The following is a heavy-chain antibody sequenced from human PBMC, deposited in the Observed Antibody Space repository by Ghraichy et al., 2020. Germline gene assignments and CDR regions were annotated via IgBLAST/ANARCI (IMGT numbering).Heavy chain of an antibody. Sequence: ASVKVSCKASGYTFTGYYMHWVRQAPGQGLEWMGWINPNSGGTNYAQKFQGRVTMTRDTSISTAYMELSRLRSDDTAVYYCAAAAPRVVIIGYYYYYGMDVWGQGTTVTVSS. J-gene: IGHJ6*02. CDR3: AAAAPRVVIIGYYYYYGMDV. D-gene: IGHD3-3*01. V-gene: IGHV1-2*02. CDR2: INPNSGGT. CDR1: GYTFTGYY.